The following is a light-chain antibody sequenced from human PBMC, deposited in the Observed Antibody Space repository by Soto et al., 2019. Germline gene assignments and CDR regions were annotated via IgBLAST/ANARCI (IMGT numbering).Light chain of an antibody. CDR2: GAS. CDR1: QSVGSH. CDR3: QQRTNWMYT. Sequence: EIVLTQSPGTLSFSPGDRATLSCRASQSVGSHLAWYQKKPGQAPRLLIYGASNRATGIPARFSGSGSGTDFTLTISSLEPEDFAIYHCQQRTNWMYTFGQGTKLEIK. J-gene: IGKJ2*01. V-gene: IGKV3-11*01.